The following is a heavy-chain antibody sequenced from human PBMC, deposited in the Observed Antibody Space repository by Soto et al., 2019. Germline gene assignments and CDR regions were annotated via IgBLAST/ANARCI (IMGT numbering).Heavy chain of an antibody. CDR2: MSFEGSNE. J-gene: IGHJ4*02. CDR3: AKDLEDYNYAYKFDY. D-gene: IGHD5-18*01. Sequence: PGGSLRLSCVASGFAFSNYGMHWVRQAPGKGLEWVAVMSFEGSNEYYADSVKGRFTVSRDNSKNTLYLQMNSLRAEDTAVYYCAKDLEDYNYAYKFDYWGQGTLVTVSS. V-gene: IGHV3-30*18. CDR1: GFAFSNYG.